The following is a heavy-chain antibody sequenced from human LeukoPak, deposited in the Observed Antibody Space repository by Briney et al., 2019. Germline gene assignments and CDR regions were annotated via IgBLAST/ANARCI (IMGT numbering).Heavy chain of an antibody. J-gene: IGHJ3*02. V-gene: IGHV3-11*01. CDR2: ISSSGSTI. Sequence: GGSLRLSCAAYGFTFSDYYMSWIRQAPGKGLEWVSYISSSGSTIYYADSVKGRFTVSRDNAKNSLYLQMNSLRAEDTAVYYCARDLGLLYDILTGYGAAFAFDIWGQGTMVTVSS. CDR1: GFTFSDYY. CDR3: ARDLGLLYDILTGYGAAFAFDI. D-gene: IGHD3-9*01.